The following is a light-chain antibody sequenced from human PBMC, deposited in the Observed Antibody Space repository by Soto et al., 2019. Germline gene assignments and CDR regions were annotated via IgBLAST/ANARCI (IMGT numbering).Light chain of an antibody. Sequence: EIVLTQSPGTLSLSPGERATLSSRASQSVTSNYLAWYQQKPGQAPRLLIYGVSSRATGIPDRFSGSGSGTDFTLTISRLEPEDFAVYYCQQYGSSPWTFGQGTKVDI. V-gene: IGKV3-20*01. J-gene: IGKJ1*01. CDR3: QQYGSSPWT. CDR2: GVS. CDR1: QSVTSNY.